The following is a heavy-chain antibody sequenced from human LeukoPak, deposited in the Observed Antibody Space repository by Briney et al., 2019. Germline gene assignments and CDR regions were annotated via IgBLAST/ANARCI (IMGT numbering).Heavy chain of an antibody. CDR1: GFTFSRYS. V-gene: IGHV3-21*01. CDR2: IISSRSTYI. D-gene: IGHD4-17*01. Sequence: GGSLRLSCAASGFTFSRYSMNWVRQAPGEGLEWVSSIISSRSTYIYYADSVKGRFTISRDNAENSLYLQMNSLRAEDTAVYYCARDFRDYGDFHAFDYWGQGTLVTVSS. J-gene: IGHJ4*02. CDR3: ARDFRDYGDFHAFDY.